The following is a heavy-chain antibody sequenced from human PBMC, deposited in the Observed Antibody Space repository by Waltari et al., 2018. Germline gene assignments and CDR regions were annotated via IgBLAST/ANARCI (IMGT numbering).Heavy chain of an antibody. V-gene: IGHV3-30-3*01. D-gene: IGHD3-3*01. CDR2: ISYDGSNK. Sequence: QVQLVESGGGVVQPGRSLRLSCAASGFPFSTYAMHWVRQAPGKGLEWVAVISYDGSNKYYADSVKGRFTISRVNSKNTLYLQMNSLRAEDTAVYYCARTYDDFWSGYQYGMDVWGQGTTVTVSS. CDR1: GFPFSTYA. J-gene: IGHJ6*02. CDR3: ARTYDDFWSGYQYGMDV.